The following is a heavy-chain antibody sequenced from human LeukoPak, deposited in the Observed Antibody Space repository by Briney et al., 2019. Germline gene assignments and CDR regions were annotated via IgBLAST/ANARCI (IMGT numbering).Heavy chain of an antibody. J-gene: IGHJ4*02. CDR1: GGTFSSYA. V-gene: IGHV1-69*13. Sequence: GASVKVSCKASGGTFSSYAISWVRQAPGQGLEWMGGIIPIFGTANYAQKFQGRVTITADESTSTAYMELSSLRSEDTAVYYCATPLWFGELFDYWGQGTLVTVSS. CDR3: ATPLWFGELFDY. D-gene: IGHD3-10*01. CDR2: IIPIFGTA.